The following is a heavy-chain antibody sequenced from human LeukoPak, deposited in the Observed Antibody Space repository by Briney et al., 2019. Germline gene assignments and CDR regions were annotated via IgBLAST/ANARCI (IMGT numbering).Heavy chain of an antibody. CDR2: IKSKTDGGTT. V-gene: IGHV3-15*01. D-gene: IGHD2-15*01. CDR3: TTDYCSGGSCYGY. J-gene: IGHJ4*02. Sequence: GGSLRLSCAASGFTFSNAWMSWVRQAPGKGLEWVGRIKSKTDGGTTDYAAPVKGRFTTSRDDSKNTLYLQMNSLKTEDTAVYYCTTDYCSGGSCYGYWGQGTLVTVSS. CDR1: GFTFSNAW.